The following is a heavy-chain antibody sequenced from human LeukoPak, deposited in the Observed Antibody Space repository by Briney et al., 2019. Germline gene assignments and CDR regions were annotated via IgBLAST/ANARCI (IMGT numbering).Heavy chain of an antibody. Sequence: SSETLSLACTVSGDSISSYYWSWIRQPPGKGLEWIGYIYYSGSTNYNPSLKSRVTISVDTSKNHFSLKLSSVTAADTAVYYCARRRQEYGMDVWGQGTLVTVSS. CDR2: IYYSGST. V-gene: IGHV4-59*08. CDR1: GDSISSYY. CDR3: ARRRQEYGMDV. J-gene: IGHJ6*02.